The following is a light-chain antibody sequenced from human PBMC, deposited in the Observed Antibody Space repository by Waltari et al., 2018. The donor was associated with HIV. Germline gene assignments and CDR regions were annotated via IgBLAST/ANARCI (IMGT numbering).Light chain of an antibody. J-gene: IGLJ3*02. CDR1: NIGSKS. Sequence: SYVLTQPPSVSVAPGQTARITCGGNNIGSKSVHWYQQKPGQAPGLVVYDKSYRPSGIPERFSGSNSGNTATLTISRVEAGDEADYYCQVWDSSSDLNWVFGGGTKLTVL. CDR3: QVWDSSSDLNWV. CDR2: DKS. V-gene: IGLV3-21*02.